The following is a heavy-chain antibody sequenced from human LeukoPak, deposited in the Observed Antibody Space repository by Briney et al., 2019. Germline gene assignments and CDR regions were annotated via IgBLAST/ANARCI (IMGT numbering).Heavy chain of an antibody. CDR2: IRDSGGNT. Sequence: PGGSLRLSCAASGFTFSNYAMSWVRQAPGKGLEWVSTIRDSGGNTYYADSVQGRFTISRDNSKNTLYLQMNSLRAEDTAVYFCAKAGSRGWYGDYWGQGTLVTVSS. V-gene: IGHV3-23*01. J-gene: IGHJ4*02. CDR1: GFTFSNYA. D-gene: IGHD6-19*01. CDR3: AKAGSRGWYGDY.